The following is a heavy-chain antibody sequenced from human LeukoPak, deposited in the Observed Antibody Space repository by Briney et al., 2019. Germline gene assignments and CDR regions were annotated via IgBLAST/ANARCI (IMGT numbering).Heavy chain of an antibody. Sequence: ASVKVSCKASGYTFTSYGISWVRQAPGQGPEWMGWISAYNGNTNYAQKLQGRVTMTTDTSTSTAYMELRSLRSDDTAVYYCARAFRGYSYGYGLDYWGQGTLVTVSS. CDR3: ARAFRGYSYGYGLDY. V-gene: IGHV1-18*01. D-gene: IGHD5-18*01. CDR1: GYTFTSYG. J-gene: IGHJ4*02. CDR2: ISAYNGNT.